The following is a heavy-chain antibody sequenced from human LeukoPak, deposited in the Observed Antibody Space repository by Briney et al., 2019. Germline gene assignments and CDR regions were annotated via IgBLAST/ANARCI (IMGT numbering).Heavy chain of an antibody. CDR3: AKDPYSSSSWVY. Sequence: QPGRSLRLSCAASGFTFSSYAMHWVRQAPGKGLEWVAVISSDRSNKYYADSVKGRFTISRDNSNNTLYLQMTSLKAEDTAVYYCAKDPYSSSSWVYWGQGTLVTVSS. D-gene: IGHD6-6*01. CDR2: ISSDRSNK. CDR1: GFTFSSYA. V-gene: IGHV3-30-3*01. J-gene: IGHJ4*02.